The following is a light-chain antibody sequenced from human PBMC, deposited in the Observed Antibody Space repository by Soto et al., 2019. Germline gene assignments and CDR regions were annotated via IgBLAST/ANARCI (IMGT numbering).Light chain of an antibody. CDR2: EVT. J-gene: IGLJ1*01. V-gene: IGLV2-14*01. CDR1: SGDIGSYNR. Sequence: QSALTQPASVSGSPGQSITISCTGTSGDIGSYNRVSWYQQHPGKAPKLIIYEVTGRPSGVSNRFSGSKSGNTASLTISGLQAEDEAEYYCSSYTNINTRAGVFGTGTKLTVL. CDR3: SSYTNINTRAGV.